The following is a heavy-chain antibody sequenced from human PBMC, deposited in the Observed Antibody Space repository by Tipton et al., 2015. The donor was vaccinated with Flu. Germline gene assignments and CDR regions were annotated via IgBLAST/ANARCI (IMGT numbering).Heavy chain of an antibody. CDR2: ISSSSSTI. V-gene: IGHV3-48*04. CDR1: GFTFSSYS. CDR3: ARVGARSWMRPNWFDP. J-gene: IGHJ5*02. Sequence: SLRLSCAASGFTFSSYSMNWVRQAPGKGLEWVSYISSSSSTIYYADSVKGRFTISRDNAKNSLYLQMNSLRAEDTAVYYCARVGARSWMRPNWFDPWGQGTLVTVSS. D-gene: IGHD6-13*01.